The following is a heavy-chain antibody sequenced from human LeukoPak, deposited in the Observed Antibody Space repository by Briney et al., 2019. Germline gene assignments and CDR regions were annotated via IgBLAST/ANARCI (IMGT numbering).Heavy chain of an antibody. CDR1: GFTFSSYG. Sequence: PGGSLRLSCAASGFTFSSYGMHWVRQARGKGREWGAFIRYDGSNTYYADSVKGRFTISRENCKNTLYLQMNSQRANEMAVCSRASNRDGKFDYWGQGTLVTVSS. CDR3: ASNRDGKFDY. D-gene: IGHD5-24*01. J-gene: IGHJ4*02. V-gene: IGHV3-30*02. CDR2: IRYDGSNT.